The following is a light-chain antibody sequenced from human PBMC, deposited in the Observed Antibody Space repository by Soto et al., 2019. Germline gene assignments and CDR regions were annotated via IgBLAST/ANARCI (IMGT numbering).Light chain of an antibody. CDR1: SSNIGAGYV. V-gene: IGLV1-40*01. CDR2: GNS. Sequence: QSALTQPPSVSGAPGQRVTISCTGSSSNIGAGYVVHWYQQLPGTAPKLLIYGNSNRPSGVPDRFSGSKSGTSASLAITGLQAEDEADHYCQSYDSSLSGWVFGGGTKLTVL. J-gene: IGLJ3*02. CDR3: QSYDSSLSGWV.